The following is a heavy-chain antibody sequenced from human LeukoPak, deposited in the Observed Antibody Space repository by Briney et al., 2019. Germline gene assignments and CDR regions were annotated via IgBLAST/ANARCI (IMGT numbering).Heavy chain of an antibody. CDR2: IYPGDSDT. CDR3: ARGRGDTAIGIDY. V-gene: IGHV5-51*01. J-gene: IGHJ4*02. Sequence: GESLKVSCKGSRYSFTSYWIGWVRQMPGKGLEWMGIIYPGDSDTRYSPSFQGQVTISADKSISTAYLQWSSLKASDTAMYYCARGRGDTAIGIDYWGQGTLVTVSS. D-gene: IGHD5-18*01. CDR1: RYSFTSYW.